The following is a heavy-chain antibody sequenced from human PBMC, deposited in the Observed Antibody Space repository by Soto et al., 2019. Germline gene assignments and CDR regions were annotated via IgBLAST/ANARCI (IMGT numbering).Heavy chain of an antibody. CDR2: IIPIFGTA. D-gene: IGHD6-6*01. Sequence: SVKVSCKASGGTFSSYAISWVRQAPGQGLEWMGGIIPIFGTANYAQKFQGRVTITADESTSTAYMELSSLRSEDTAVYYCAREYSSSPGWFDPWGQGTLVTVSS. CDR1: GGTFSSYA. J-gene: IGHJ5*02. V-gene: IGHV1-69*13. CDR3: AREYSSSPGWFDP.